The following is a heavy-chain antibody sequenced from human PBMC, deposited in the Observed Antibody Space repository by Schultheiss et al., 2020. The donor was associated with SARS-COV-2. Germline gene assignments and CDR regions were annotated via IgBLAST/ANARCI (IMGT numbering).Heavy chain of an antibody. Sequence: GGSLRLSCAASGFTFSSNYMSWVRQAPGKGLEWVSAISGSGGSTYYADSVKGRFTISRDNSKNTLYLEMNSLKTEDTAVYYCTTSLVGATTGRNDYWGQGALVTVSS. CDR2: ISGSGGST. CDR1: GFTFSSNY. D-gene: IGHD1-26*01. CDR3: TTSLVGATTGRNDY. J-gene: IGHJ4*02. V-gene: IGHV3-23*01.